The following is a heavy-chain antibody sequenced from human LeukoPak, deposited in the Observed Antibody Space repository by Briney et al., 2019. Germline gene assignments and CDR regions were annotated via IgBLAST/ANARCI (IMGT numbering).Heavy chain of an antibody. CDR2: ISSSSSYI. CDR3: ARGADRFGESLQNY. CDR1: GFTFSSYS. Sequence: GGSLRLSCAASGFTFSSYSMNWVRQAPAKGLERVSSISSSSSYIYYADSVKGRFTISRDNAKNSLYLQMNSLRAEDTAVYYCARGADRFGESLQNYWGQGTLVTVSS. J-gene: IGHJ4*02. V-gene: IGHV3-21*01. D-gene: IGHD3-10*01.